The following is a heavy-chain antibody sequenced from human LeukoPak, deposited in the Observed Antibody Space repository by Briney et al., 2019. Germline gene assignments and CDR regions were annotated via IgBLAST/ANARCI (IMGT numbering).Heavy chain of an antibody. V-gene: IGHV3-23*01. CDR1: GFTFSTYA. CDR2: ISNSGANT. Sequence: GGSLRLSCAASGFTFSTYAMSWVRQAPGKGLEWVSGISNSGANTYYAASVEGRFAISRDNSRNTLSLQMNSLRAEDTAIYYCAKDVRRCNGGCIRGQGTLVTVSS. CDR3: AKDVRRCNGGCI. J-gene: IGHJ4*02. D-gene: IGHD2-8*01.